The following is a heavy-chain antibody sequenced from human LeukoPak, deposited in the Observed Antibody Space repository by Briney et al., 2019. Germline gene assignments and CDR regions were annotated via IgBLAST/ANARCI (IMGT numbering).Heavy chain of an antibody. CDR1: GGSISSSSSY. D-gene: IGHD5-24*01. J-gene: IGHJ4*02. CDR2: IYYSGSS. Sequence: SETLSLTCSVSGGSISSSSSYWGWIRQPPGKGLEWIGSIYYSGSSFDNPAHKSRVTISVDTSKNQFSLKLSSVTAADTAVYYCARHRSGWLQSSFDYWGQGTLVTVSS. CDR3: ARHRSGWLQSSFDY. V-gene: IGHV4-39*01.